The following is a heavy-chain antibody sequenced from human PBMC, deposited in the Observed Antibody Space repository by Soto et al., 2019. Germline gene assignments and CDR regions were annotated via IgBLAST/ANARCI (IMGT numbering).Heavy chain of an antibody. CDR2: IVVGSGNT. Sequence: QMQLVQSGPEVKKPGTSGKVSCKASGFTFTSSAMQWVRQARGQRREWIGWIVVGSGNTNYAQKFQERVTITRDMSTSTAYMELSSRRSEDTAVYYCAADLATVVTASGMDVWGQGTTVTVSS. J-gene: IGHJ6*02. V-gene: IGHV1-58*02. D-gene: IGHD2-15*01. CDR1: GFTFTSSA. CDR3: AADLATVVTASGMDV.